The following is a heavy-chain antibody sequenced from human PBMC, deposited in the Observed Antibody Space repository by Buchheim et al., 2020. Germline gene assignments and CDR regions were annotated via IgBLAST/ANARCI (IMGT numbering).Heavy chain of an antibody. V-gene: IGHV3-15*07. CDR2: IKSKTDGGTT. CDR3: TTDDSTYYDFWSGHGGYYYYGMDV. Sequence: EVQLVESGGGLVKPGGSLRLSCAASGFTFSNAWMNWVRQAPGKGLEWVGRIKSKTDGGTTDYAAPVKGRFTISRDDSKNTLYLQMNSLKTEDTAVYYCTTDDSTYYDFWSGHGGYYYYGMDVWGQGTT. D-gene: IGHD3-3*01. J-gene: IGHJ6*02. CDR1: GFTFSNAW.